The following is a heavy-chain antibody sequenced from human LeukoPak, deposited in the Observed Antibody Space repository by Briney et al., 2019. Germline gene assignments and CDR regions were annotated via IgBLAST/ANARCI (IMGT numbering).Heavy chain of an antibody. CDR1: GDSISDTRYF. CDR2: LYYSEN. D-gene: IGHD1-7*01. J-gene: IGHJ4*02. CDR3: ARGRDWNYQSHLDD. Sequence: SETLSLTCTASGDSISDTRYFWGFLGRSPGLGLEWIVSLYYSENFYKPSLKSRFTISTDKSKNQFSLRLTSLTAADTGVYYCARGRDWNYQSHLDDWGQGTLVTVSS. V-gene: IGHV4-39*07.